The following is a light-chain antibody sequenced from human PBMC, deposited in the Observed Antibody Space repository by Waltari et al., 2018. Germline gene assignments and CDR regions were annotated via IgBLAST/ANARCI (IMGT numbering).Light chain of an antibody. Sequence: DIVMTPSPDSLTLSLGERASISCKSSQSVLRTSSNKNFLAWYQQKSGQPPKLLFYWASTRESGVPDRFSGSGSGTDFTLTISSLQSEDVAIYYCQQYYDSPITFGPGTKVDV. CDR1: QSVLRTSSNKNF. CDR2: WAS. V-gene: IGKV4-1*01. CDR3: QQYYDSPIT. J-gene: IGKJ3*01.